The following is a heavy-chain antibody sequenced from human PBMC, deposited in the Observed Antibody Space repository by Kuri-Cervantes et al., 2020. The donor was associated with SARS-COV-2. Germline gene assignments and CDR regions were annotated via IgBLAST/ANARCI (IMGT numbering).Heavy chain of an antibody. D-gene: IGHD1-20*01. V-gene: IGHV3-30-3*01. Sequence: LSLSCAASGFSFNSYAMHWVRYTPGKGLEWVAVTSNNETIKYYADSVKGRFTISRDTSRNTLYLQMNSLRPEDTALYFCTRESYTWNVGFDSWGQGTLVTVSS. CDR1: GFSFNSYA. CDR2: TSNNETIK. J-gene: IGHJ4*02. CDR3: TRESYTWNVGFDS.